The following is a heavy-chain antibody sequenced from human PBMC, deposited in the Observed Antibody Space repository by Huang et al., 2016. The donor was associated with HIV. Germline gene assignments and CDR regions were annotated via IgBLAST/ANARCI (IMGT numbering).Heavy chain of an antibody. D-gene: IGHD4-4*01. CDR3: ARVALYKPMTTEYSP. V-gene: IGHV1-3*01. CDR2: INAGNGNT. Sequence: QVQLVQSGAEVKKPGASVKVSCKASGYTFTSYAMHWVRQAPGQRLEWMGWINAGNGNTKYSEKFQGRVTITRDTSASTAYMELSSLRSEDTAVYYCARVALYKPMTTEYSPWGQGTLVTVSS. CDR1: GYTFTSYA. J-gene: IGHJ5*02.